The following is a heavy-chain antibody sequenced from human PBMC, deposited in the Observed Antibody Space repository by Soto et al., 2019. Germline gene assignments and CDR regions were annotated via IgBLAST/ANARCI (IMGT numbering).Heavy chain of an antibody. CDR1: EFTFRSYA. CDR3: AKDGSSFDFWSGYVWFDP. Sequence: PGGSLRLSCAASEFTFRSYATSWVRQAPGKGLEWVSSISGSGGSTYYADSVKGRFTISRDNSKNTLFLQLASLRAEDTAVYYCAKDGSSFDFWSGYVWFDPWGQGTLVTVSS. V-gene: IGHV3-23*01. CDR2: ISGSGGST. J-gene: IGHJ5*02. D-gene: IGHD3-3*01.